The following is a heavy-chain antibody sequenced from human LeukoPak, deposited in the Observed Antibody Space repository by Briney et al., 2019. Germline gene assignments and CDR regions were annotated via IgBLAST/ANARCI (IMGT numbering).Heavy chain of an antibody. V-gene: IGHV3-30*18. J-gene: IGHJ4*02. CDR3: AKGYYYDSDGYDQHFDY. D-gene: IGHD3-22*01. Sequence: GRSLRLSCAASGFTFNNYGIHWVRQAPGKGLEWVALISYDGSNKYYADSVKGRFTISRDNSKNTLYLQMNSLRAEDTAVYYCAKGYYYDSDGYDQHFDYWGQGTLVTVSS. CDR2: ISYDGSNK. CDR1: GFTFNNYG.